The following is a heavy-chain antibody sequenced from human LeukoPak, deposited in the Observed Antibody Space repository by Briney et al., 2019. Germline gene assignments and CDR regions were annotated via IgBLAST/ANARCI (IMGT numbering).Heavy chain of an antibody. CDR1: GGSFSGYY. J-gene: IGHJ4*02. CDR3: ARGQSWDY. V-gene: IGHV4-34*01. Sequence: SETLSLTCAVYGGSFSGYYWSWIRQPPGKGLEWIGEINHSGSTNYNPSLKSRVTISVDTSKNQFSLKLSSVTAADTAAYYCARGQSWDYWGQGTLVTVSS. CDR2: INHSGST.